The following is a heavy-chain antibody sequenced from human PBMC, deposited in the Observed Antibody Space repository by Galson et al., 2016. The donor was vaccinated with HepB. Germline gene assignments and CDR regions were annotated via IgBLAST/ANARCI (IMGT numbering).Heavy chain of an antibody. Sequence: SETLSLTCNISGGSISRSYWSWLRQTPGTGLEWIGYIYYSGATNYNPSLKSRVSISVDTTKNQFPLKLKSMTSADTAVYYCARSVPWELDYFDSWGQGTLVSVSS. CDR3: ARSVPWELDYFDS. J-gene: IGHJ4*02. D-gene: IGHD1-7*01. CDR1: GGSISRSY. CDR2: IYYSGAT. V-gene: IGHV4-59*12.